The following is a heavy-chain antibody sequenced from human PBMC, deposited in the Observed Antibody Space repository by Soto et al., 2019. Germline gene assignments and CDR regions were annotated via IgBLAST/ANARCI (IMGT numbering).Heavy chain of an antibody. CDR2: IYYSGST. CDR1: GGSISSYY. V-gene: IGHV4-59*08. J-gene: IGHJ4*02. CDR3: ARHIHQLHRTGMFDY. Sequence: SETLSLTCTVSGGSISSYYWSWIRQPPGKGLEWIGYIYYSGSTNYNPSLKSRVTISVDTSKNQFSLKLSSVTAADTAVYYCARHIHQLHRTGMFDYWGQGTLVTVSS. D-gene: IGHD2-2*01.